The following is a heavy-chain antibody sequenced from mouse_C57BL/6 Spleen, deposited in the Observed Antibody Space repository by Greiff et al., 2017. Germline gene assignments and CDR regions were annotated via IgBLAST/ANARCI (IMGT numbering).Heavy chain of an antibody. CDR3: ANHPEYDYSMDY. D-gene: IGHD5-1*01. J-gene: IGHJ4*01. Sequence: QVQLQQSGPGLVAPSQSLSITCTVSGFSLTSYGVDWVRQPPGKGLEWLGVIWGVGSTNYYSALMSRLSISKDNSKRQVFLQMNSLQTDDTAMYFCANHPEYDYSMDYWGQGTAVTVSS. CDR2: IWGVGST. V-gene: IGHV2-9*01. CDR1: GFSLTSYG.